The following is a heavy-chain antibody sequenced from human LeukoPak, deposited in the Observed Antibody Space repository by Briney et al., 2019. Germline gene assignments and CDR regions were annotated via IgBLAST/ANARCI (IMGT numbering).Heavy chain of an antibody. CDR2: IIPTFGTP. CDR1: RGTFRSYA. J-gene: IGHJ3*01. V-gene: IGHV1-69*13. Sequence: GASVKASCKAPRGTFRSYAISWVRQAPGQGLEWMGGIIPTFGTPDYAQKFQGRVTITADESTSIVSMELNSLRSEDTAVYYCARATSTVDENAFDVWGQGTMVTVSS. D-gene: IGHD4-23*01. CDR3: ARATSTVDENAFDV.